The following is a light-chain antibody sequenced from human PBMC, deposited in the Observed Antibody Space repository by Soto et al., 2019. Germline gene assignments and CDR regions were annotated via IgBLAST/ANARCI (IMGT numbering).Light chain of an antibody. Sequence: DIQMTQSPSTLSAYVGDIVTITCRASQTISSWLAWYQQKPGKAPKLLIYKASTLKSGVPSRFSGSGSGTEFTLTISSLQPDDFATYYCQNYNSYSEEFGQGTKVDIK. J-gene: IGKJ1*01. V-gene: IGKV1-5*03. CDR3: QNYNSYSEE. CDR2: KAS. CDR1: QTISSW.